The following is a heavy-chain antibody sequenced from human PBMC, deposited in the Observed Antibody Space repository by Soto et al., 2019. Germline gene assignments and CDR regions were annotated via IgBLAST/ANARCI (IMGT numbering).Heavy chain of an antibody. Sequence: SETLSLTCAVYGGSFSGYYWSWVRQPPGKGLEWIGEINHSGSTNYNPSLKSRVTISVDTSKNQFSLKLSSVTAADTAVYYCPIALYYYDSSGYYAPFDYWGQGTLVTVSS. D-gene: IGHD3-22*01. CDR2: INHSGST. V-gene: IGHV4-34*01. J-gene: IGHJ4*02. CDR3: PIALYYYDSSGYYAPFDY. CDR1: GGSFSGYY.